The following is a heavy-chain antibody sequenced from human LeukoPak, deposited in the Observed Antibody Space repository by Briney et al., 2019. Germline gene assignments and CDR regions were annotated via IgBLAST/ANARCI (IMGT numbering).Heavy chain of an antibody. D-gene: IGHD3-22*01. V-gene: IGHV3-53*01. CDR1: GFTVSSNY. CDR3: ARDGSSGYWGSDYYFDY. CDR2: IYSGGST. Sequence: GGSLRLSCAASGFTVSSNYMSWVRQAPGKGLDWVSVIYSGGSTYYADSVKGRFTISRDNSKNTLYLQMNSLRAEDTAVYYCARDGSSGYWGSDYYFDYWGQGTLVTVSS. J-gene: IGHJ4*02.